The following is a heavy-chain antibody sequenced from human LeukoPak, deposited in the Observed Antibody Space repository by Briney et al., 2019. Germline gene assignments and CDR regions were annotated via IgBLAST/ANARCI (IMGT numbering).Heavy chain of an antibody. CDR3: ARISQSSGGFYY. V-gene: IGHV4-31*02. CDR2: ISYRGRT. Sequence: SETLSLTCTVSGGSISNSGGFSWSWIRQHPGDGLEGIGFISYRGRTYYNPSLKSRVSMSVDTSRSQFSLRLTSVTDEDTAVYYCARISQSSGGFYYWGQGTLVTVSS. D-gene: IGHD2-15*01. J-gene: IGHJ4*02. CDR1: GGSISNSGGFS.